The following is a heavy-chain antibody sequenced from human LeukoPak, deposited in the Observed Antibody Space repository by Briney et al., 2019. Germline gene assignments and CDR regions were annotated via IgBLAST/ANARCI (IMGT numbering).Heavy chain of an antibody. D-gene: IGHD3-9*01. CDR2: IIPIFGTA. CDR3: AREKSNDILTGYYNGDNWFDP. CDR1: GGIFSSYA. V-gene: IGHV1-69*05. Sequence: SVKVSCKASGGIFSSYAICWVRQAPGQGLEWMGGIIPIFGTANYAQKFQGRVTITTDESTSTAYMELSSLRSEDTAVYYCAREKSNDILTGYYNGDNWFDPWGQGTLVTVSS. J-gene: IGHJ5*02.